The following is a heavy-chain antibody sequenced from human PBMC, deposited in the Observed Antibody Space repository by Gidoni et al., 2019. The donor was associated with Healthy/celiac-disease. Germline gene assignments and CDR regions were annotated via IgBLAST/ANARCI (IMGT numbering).Heavy chain of an antibody. V-gene: IGHV3-21*01. CDR3: ASHLDTAMAADFDY. Sequence: EVQLVESGGGLVKPGGSLRLSCAASGFTLSSYSMNWVRQAPGKGLEWVSSISSSSSYIYYADSVKGRFTISRDNAKNSLYLQMNSLRAEDTAVYYCASHLDTAMAADFDYWGQGTLVTVSS. J-gene: IGHJ4*02. CDR2: ISSSSSYI. D-gene: IGHD5-18*01. CDR1: GFTLSSYS.